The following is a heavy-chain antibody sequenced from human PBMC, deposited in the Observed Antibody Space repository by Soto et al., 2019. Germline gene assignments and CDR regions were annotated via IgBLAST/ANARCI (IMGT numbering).Heavy chain of an antibody. D-gene: IGHD3-10*01. CDR3: VRDPRYGGSGSSGVY. CDR1: GDSISSGDDY. V-gene: IGHV4-30-4*01. J-gene: IGHJ4*02. CDR2: IHYSGSI. Sequence: PSETLSLTCTVSGDSISSGDDYWSWIRQPPGKGLEWIGYIHYSGSIYYNPSLKSRVTISVDTSKNQLSLKLSSVTAADTAVYYCVRDPRYGGSGSSGVYWGQGTLVTVSS.